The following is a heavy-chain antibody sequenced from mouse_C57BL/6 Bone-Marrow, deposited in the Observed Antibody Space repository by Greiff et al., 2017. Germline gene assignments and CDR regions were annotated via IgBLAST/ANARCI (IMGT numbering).Heavy chain of an antibody. D-gene: IGHD2-4*01. CDR2: IRNKANGYTT. CDR1: GFTFTDYY. CDR3: ARYRNYYEDY. Sequence: EVKLVESGGGLVQPGGSLSLSCAASGFTFTDYYMSWVRQPPGKALEWLGFIRNKANGYTTEYSASVKGRFTISRDNSPSILYLQMNALRAEDSATNYCARYRNYYEDYWGQGTSVTVSS. J-gene: IGHJ4*01. V-gene: IGHV7-3*01.